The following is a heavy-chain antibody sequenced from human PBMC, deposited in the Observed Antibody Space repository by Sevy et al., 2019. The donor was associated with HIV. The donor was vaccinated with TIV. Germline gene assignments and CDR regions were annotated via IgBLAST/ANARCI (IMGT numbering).Heavy chain of an antibody. CDR3: AREVTDYYDSKYFDY. J-gene: IGHJ4*02. CDR2: INPSGGST. Sequence: ASVKVSCKASGYTFTSYYMHWVRQAPGQGLEWMGIINPSGGSTSYAQKFQGRVTMTRDTSTGTVYMELSSLRSEDTAVYYCAREVTDYYDSKYFDYWGQGTLVTVSS. V-gene: IGHV1-46*01. CDR1: GYTFTSYY. D-gene: IGHD3-22*01.